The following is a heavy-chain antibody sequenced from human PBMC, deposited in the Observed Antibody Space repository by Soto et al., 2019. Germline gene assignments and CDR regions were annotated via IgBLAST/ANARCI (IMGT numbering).Heavy chain of an antibody. J-gene: IGHJ6*03. V-gene: IGHV3-23*01. CDR1: GFTFSSFA. CDR3: AKGAHGSGTIYYYYMDV. D-gene: IGHD3-10*01. Sequence: GGSLRLSCAASGFTFSSFAMSWVRQAPGKGLELFSSISGSGGSTYYADSVKGRFTISSDNSKITLYLQMNSLRAKDTAVYYCAKGAHGSGTIYYYYMDVWGKGTTVTV. CDR2: ISGSGGST.